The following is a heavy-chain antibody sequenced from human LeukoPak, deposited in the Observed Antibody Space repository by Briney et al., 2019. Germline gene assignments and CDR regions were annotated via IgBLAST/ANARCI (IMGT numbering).Heavy chain of an antibody. CDR3: AKGGSGWYFVGY. CDR1: GFTFSSYA. D-gene: IGHD6-19*01. CDR2: ISGSGGRT. V-gene: IGHV3-23*01. J-gene: IGHJ4*02. Sequence: PGGSLRLSCAASGFTFSSYAMSWVRQAPGKGLEWVSAISGSGGRTYYADSVKGRFTISRDNSKNTLYLQVNSLRAEDTAVYYCAKGGSGWYFVGYWGQGTLVTVSS.